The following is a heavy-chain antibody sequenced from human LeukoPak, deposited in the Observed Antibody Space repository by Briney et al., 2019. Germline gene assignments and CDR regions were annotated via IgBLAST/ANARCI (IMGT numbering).Heavy chain of an antibody. V-gene: IGHV4-39*01. CDR3: ARTWDPESGYNAFDI. CDR1: GGSISSYY. Sequence: SETLSLTCTVSGGSISSYYWGWIRQPPGKGLEWIGSIYYSGSTYYNPSLKSRVTISVDTSKNQFSLKLSSVTAADTAVYYCARTWDPESGYNAFDIWGQGTMVTVSS. J-gene: IGHJ3*02. D-gene: IGHD3-3*01. CDR2: IYYSGST.